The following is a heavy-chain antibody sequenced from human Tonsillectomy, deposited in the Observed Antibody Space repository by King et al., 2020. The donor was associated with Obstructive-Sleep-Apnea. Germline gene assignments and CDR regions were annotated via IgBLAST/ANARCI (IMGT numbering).Heavy chain of an antibody. V-gene: IGHV3-74*01. Sequence: VQLVESGGGLVQPGGSLRLSCAASGFTFSSYWMHWVRQAPGKGLVWVSRINSDGSSTSYAYPVKGRFTISRDNAKNTLYLQMNSLRAEDTAVYYCANLCGDDYGDYVAFDIWGQGTMVTVSS. J-gene: IGHJ3*02. CDR3: ANLCGDDYGDYVAFDI. CDR2: INSDGSST. D-gene: IGHD4-17*01. CDR1: GFTFSSYW.